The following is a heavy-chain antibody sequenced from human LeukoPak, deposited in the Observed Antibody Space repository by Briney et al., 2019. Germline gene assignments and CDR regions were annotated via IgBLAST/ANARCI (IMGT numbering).Heavy chain of an antibody. V-gene: IGHV4-59*01. CDR2: FLYSGTT. CDR3: ARSPTTGNVVRFDF. Sequence: PSETLSLTCTVSGGSISGYCWSWVRQPPGKGLEWIGYFLYSGTTNYSPSLKSRVTMSVDTTKNQFFLKLSSVTAADTAVYYCARSPTTGNVVRFDFWGQGTLVTVSS. CDR1: GGSISGYC. J-gene: IGHJ4*02. D-gene: IGHD4-17*01.